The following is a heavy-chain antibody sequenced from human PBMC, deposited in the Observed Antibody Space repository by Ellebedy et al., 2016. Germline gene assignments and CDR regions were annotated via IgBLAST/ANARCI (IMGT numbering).Heavy chain of an antibody. CDR1: GFTFDDYA. V-gene: IGHV3-9*01. Sequence: SLKISCAASGFTFDDYAMHWVRQAPGKGLEWVSGISWNSGSIGYADSVKGRFTISRDNAKNSLYLQMNSLRAEDTALYYCASIAVAGDAFDIWGQGTMVTVSS. CDR2: ISWNSGSI. D-gene: IGHD6-19*01. J-gene: IGHJ3*02. CDR3: ASIAVAGDAFDI.